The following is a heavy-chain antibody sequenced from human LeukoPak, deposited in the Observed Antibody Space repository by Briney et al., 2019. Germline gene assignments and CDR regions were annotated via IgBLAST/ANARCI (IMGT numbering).Heavy chain of an antibody. CDR2: ISAYNGNT. V-gene: IGHV1-18*01. CDR1: GYTFTSYG. J-gene: IGHJ6*02. D-gene: IGHD5-12*01. Sequence: GASVKVSCKASGYTFTSYGISWVRQAPGQGLEWMGWISAYNGNTNYAQKLQGRVTMTTDTSTSTAYMELRSLRSDDTAVYYCARVVATVHGYYYYGMDVWGQGTTVTVSS. CDR3: ARVVATVHGYYYYGMDV.